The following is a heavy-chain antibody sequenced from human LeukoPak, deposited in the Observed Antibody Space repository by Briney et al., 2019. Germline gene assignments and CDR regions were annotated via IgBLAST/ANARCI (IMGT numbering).Heavy chain of an antibody. CDR3: ARTAPAAIYWFDP. Sequence: GGSLRLSCAASGFTFSSYAMTWVRQAPGKGLEWVSGISGSGGSTYYAGSVKGRFTISRDNSKNTLYLQMSSLRAEDTAVYYCARTAPAAIYWFDPWGQGTLVTVSS. D-gene: IGHD2-2*02. CDR2: ISGSGGST. V-gene: IGHV3-23*01. J-gene: IGHJ5*02. CDR1: GFTFSSYA.